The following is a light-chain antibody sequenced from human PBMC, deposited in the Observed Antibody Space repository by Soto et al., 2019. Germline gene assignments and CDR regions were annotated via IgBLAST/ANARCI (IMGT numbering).Light chain of an antibody. CDR3: HQYGSSLPYT. Sequence: EIVLTQSPGTLSLSPGERATLSCRASQSVSSTYLAWYQQKPGQAPRLLIYDASSRATGIADRFSGSGSGTDFTLTISRLEPEDFAVYYCHQYGSSLPYTFGQGTKLEIK. CDR2: DAS. J-gene: IGKJ2*01. V-gene: IGKV3-20*01. CDR1: QSVSSTY.